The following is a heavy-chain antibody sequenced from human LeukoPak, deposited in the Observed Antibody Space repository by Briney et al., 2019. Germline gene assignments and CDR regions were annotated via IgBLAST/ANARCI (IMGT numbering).Heavy chain of an antibody. V-gene: IGHV4-59*11. CDR1: GGSIKSHY. Sequence: SETLSLTCTVPGGSIKSHYWSWIRQTPRKGLEWIGCIYESGSTYHNPSLKSRVTISVDMSKNQFSLKVSSVTAADTAVYYCARGGSSWSYAMDVWGQGTTVTVSS. CDR2: IYESGST. J-gene: IGHJ6*02. CDR3: ARGGSSWSYAMDV. D-gene: IGHD6-13*01.